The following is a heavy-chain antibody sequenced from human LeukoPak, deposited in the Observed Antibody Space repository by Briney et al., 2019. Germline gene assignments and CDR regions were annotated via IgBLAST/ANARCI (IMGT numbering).Heavy chain of an antibody. CDR1: GYIFTSYA. CDR2: INPSGGTT. J-gene: IGHJ5*02. D-gene: IGHD1-26*01. Sequence: ASVKVSCKASGYIFTSYAMHWVRRAPGQGLEWMGIINPSGGTTNYAQKFQGRVTMTRDMSTSTDYMELSSLRSEDTAIYYCARDNSVGDNAWWFDPWGQGTLVTVSS. V-gene: IGHV1-46*01. CDR3: ARDNSVGDNAWWFDP.